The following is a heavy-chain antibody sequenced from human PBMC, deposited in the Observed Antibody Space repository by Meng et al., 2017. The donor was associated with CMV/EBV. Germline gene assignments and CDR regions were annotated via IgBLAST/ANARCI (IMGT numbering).Heavy chain of an antibody. CDR1: GFTFDDYA. CDR3: ARRRCSTSCYLDY. V-gene: IGHV3-9*01. J-gene: IGHJ4*02. Sequence: SLKISCAASGFTFDDYAMHWVRQAPGKGLEWVSGISWNSGSIYYADSVKGRFTISRDDAKNSLYLQMNSLRAEDTAVYYCARRRCSTSCYLDYWGQGTLVTVSS. D-gene: IGHD2-2*01. CDR2: ISWNSGSI.